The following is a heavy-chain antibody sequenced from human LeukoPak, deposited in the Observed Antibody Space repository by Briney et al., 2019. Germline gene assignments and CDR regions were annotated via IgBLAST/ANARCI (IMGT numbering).Heavy chain of an antibody. V-gene: IGHV3-64*01. CDR3: ASAFGWFGNLLVYSFDY. CDR2: ISSNGGST. Sequence: GGTLRLSCAASGFTFSSYGMSWVRQAPGKGLEWVSAISSNGGSTYYANSVKGRFTISRDNSKNTVYLQMGSLRAEDMAVYYCASAFGWFGNLLVYSFDYWGQGPLVPVSS. D-gene: IGHD3-10*01. CDR1: GFTFSSYG. J-gene: IGHJ4*02.